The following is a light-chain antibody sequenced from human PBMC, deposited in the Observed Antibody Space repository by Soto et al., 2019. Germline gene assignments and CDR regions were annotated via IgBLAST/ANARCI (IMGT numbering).Light chain of an antibody. J-gene: IGKJ1*01. CDR2: GAS. Sequence: EIVMTQSPATLSVSPGERATLSSRASQSVRSNLAWYQQKPGQSPRLLIYGASTRATGIPARFSGSGSGTQFTLTISSLQSEDFAVYYCQQYNNWPPAWTFGQGTKVDIK. V-gene: IGKV3-15*01. CDR1: QSVRSN. CDR3: QQYNNWPPAWT.